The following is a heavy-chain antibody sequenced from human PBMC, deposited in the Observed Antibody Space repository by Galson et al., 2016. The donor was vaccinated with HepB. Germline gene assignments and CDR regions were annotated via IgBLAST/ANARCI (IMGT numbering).Heavy chain of an antibody. CDR3: ASFGDWDYYGMDV. J-gene: IGHJ6*04. Sequence: ASGITLNTYSMHWVRQAPGKGLEWVAVISYDESSKFYADSVKGRFSISRDNAKNSLFLQMNSLRAGDTAVYYCASFGDWDYYGMDVWGKGTTVIVSS. CDR2: ISYDESSK. D-gene: IGHD3-16*01. V-gene: IGHV3-30-3*01. CDR1: GITLNTYS.